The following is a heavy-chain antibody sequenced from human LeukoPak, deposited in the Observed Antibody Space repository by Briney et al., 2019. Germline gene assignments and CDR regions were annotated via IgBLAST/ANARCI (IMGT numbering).Heavy chain of an antibody. V-gene: IGHV4-59*06. CDR2: IYYSGST. Sequence: SETLSLTCTVSGGSISSYYWSWIRQHPGKGLEWIGYIYYSGSTYYNPSLKSRVTISVDTSKNQFSLKLSSVTAADAAVYYCARGVAGDRDFDYWGQGTLVTVSS. J-gene: IGHJ4*02. CDR3: ARGVAGDRDFDY. D-gene: IGHD6-19*01. CDR1: GGSISSYY.